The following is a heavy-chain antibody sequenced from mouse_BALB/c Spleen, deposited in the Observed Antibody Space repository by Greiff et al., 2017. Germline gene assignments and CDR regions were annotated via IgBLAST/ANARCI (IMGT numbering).Heavy chain of an antibody. CDR3: ARYDYWYFDV. J-gene: IGHJ1*01. V-gene: IGHV5-17*02. CDR1: GFTFSSFG. Sequence: EVMLVESGGGLVQPGGSRKLSCAASGFTFSSFGMHWVRQAPEKGLEWVAYISSGSSTIYYADTVKGRFTISRDNPKNTLFLQMTSLRSEDTAMYYCARYDYWYFDVWGAGTTVTVSS. D-gene: IGHD2-3*01. CDR2: ISSGSSTI.